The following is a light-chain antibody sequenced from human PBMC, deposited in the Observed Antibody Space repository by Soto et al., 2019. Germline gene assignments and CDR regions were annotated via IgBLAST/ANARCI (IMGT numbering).Light chain of an antibody. J-gene: IGLJ2*01. Sequence: QSALTQSASVSGSPGQSITISCTGTSSDIGGYNYVSWYQQHPDKAPKLMIFEVSNRPSGVSNRFSGSKSGNTASLTISGLLPEDEAAYYRRSYTTSSTVAFGGGTKLTVL. V-gene: IGLV2-14*01. CDR2: EVS. CDR1: SSDIGGYNY. CDR3: RSYTTSSTVA.